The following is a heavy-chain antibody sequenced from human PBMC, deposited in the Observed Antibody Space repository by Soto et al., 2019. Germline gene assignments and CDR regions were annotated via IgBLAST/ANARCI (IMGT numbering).Heavy chain of an antibody. V-gene: IGHV3-49*04. CDR2: IRNKGYGGTT. Sequence: GSLRLSCIASGFNFGDYGVSWVRHAPGKGLQYIGLIRNKGYGGTTGYAASVKGRFSISRDDSKSTVYLQMNSLKTEDTAVYYCTRFQAARFEFWGQGTLVTVSS. D-gene: IGHD6-6*01. CDR1: GFNFGDYG. J-gene: IGHJ4*02. CDR3: TRFQAARFEF.